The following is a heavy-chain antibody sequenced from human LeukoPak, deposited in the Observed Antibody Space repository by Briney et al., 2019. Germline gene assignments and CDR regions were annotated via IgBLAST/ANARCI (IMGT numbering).Heavy chain of an antibody. J-gene: IGHJ4*02. D-gene: IGHD6-13*01. CDR3: ARGPSSNSWYFNY. V-gene: IGHV6-1*01. CDR2: TYYRSKWYN. Sequence: SPTLSLTCAISGDSVSSNSAAWNWIRQSPSRGLEWLGRTYYRSKWYNDYAVSVKSRIVINPDTSKNQFSLQLNSVTPEDTAVYYFARGPSSNSWYFNYWGQGTPVTVSS. CDR1: GDSVSSNSAA.